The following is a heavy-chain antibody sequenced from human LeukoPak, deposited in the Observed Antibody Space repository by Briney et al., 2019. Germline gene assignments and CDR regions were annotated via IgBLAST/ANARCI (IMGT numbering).Heavy chain of an antibody. CDR1: GFTFSSYW. Sequence: PGGSLRLSCAASGFTFSSYWMSWVRQAPGKGLEWVANIKQDGSEKYYVDSVKGRFTISRDNAKNSLYLQMNSLRAEDTAVYYCARDSRITIFGVVIRNYFDYWGQGTLVTVSS. J-gene: IGHJ4*02. CDR3: ARDSRITIFGVVIRNYFDY. V-gene: IGHV3-7*01. D-gene: IGHD3-3*01. CDR2: IKQDGSEK.